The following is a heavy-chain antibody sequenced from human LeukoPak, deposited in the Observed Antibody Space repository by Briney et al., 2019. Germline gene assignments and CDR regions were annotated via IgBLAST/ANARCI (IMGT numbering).Heavy chain of an antibody. Sequence: QPGGSLRLSCTASGFTFSRYWMSWVRQAPGKGLEWVANIKEDGSEKYYVDSVKGRFTISRDNAKNSLYLQMNSLRVEDTAVYYCVRDRPHNCFDPWGQGTLVTVSS. CDR3: VRDRPHNCFDP. D-gene: IGHD6-6*01. V-gene: IGHV3-7*01. CDR2: IKEDGSEK. J-gene: IGHJ5*02. CDR1: GFTFSRYW.